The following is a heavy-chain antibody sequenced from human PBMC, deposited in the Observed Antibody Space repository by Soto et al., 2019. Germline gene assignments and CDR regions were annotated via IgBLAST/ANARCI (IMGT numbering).Heavy chain of an antibody. CDR1: VLTFSRYA. J-gene: IGHJ6*02. D-gene: IGHD2-2*01. Sequence: GGSLRLSCAPSVLTFSRYAMHCCRQAPGNALDWLAVVSYDGSNKYYADSVKGRFTISRDNSKNTLYLQMNSLRAEDTAVYYCARDQQDIVVVPAADAVVYYYGMDVWGQGTTVTVSS. CDR3: ARDQQDIVVVPAADAVVYYYGMDV. V-gene: IGHV3-30-3*01. CDR2: VSYDGSNK.